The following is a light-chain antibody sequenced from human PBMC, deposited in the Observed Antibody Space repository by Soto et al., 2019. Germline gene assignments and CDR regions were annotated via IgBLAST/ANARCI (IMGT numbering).Light chain of an antibody. CDR1: QSLLHSNGNIY. CDR3: RQGLQTPLT. J-gene: IGKJ4*01. CDR2: LGS. Sequence: DIVMTQSPLSLPATPGEPASISCRSTQSLLHSNGNIYLDWYVQKPGQSPQLLIYLGSYRAAGGPARFSGSGSGTDFTLKISRVEAEDVGVYYVRQGLQTPLTFGGGTKVEIK. V-gene: IGKV2-28*01.